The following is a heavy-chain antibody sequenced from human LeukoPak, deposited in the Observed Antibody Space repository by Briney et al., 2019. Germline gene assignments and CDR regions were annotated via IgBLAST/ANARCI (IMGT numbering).Heavy chain of an antibody. CDR1: GFTFSSYG. CDR3: AKDDRWLQFCC. J-gene: IGHJ4*02. CDR2: IIPSGHTT. Sequence: GGSLRLSCATSGFTFSSYGMHWVRQAPGKGLEWVSGIIPSGHTTYYADSVRGRFTISRDNSRNTVYLQMNSLRAEDTAVYYCAKDDRWLQFCCWGQGTLVTVSA. V-gene: IGHV3-23*01. D-gene: IGHD5-24*01.